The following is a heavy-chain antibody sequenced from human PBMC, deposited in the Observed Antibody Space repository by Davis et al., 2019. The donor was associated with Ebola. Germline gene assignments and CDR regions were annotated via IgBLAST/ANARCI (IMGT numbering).Heavy chain of an antibody. CDR3: AKVGPKDIVVVVAAWGFLGGMDV. J-gene: IGHJ6*02. D-gene: IGHD2-15*01. CDR1: GFTFNTNS. V-gene: IGHV3-23*01. Sequence: GESLKISCAASGFTFNTNSMSWVRQAPGKGLEWVSAISGSGGSTYYADSVKGRFTISRDNSKNTLYLQMNSLRAEDTAVYYCAKVGPKDIVVVVAAWGFLGGMDVWGQGTTVTVSS. CDR2: ISGSGGST.